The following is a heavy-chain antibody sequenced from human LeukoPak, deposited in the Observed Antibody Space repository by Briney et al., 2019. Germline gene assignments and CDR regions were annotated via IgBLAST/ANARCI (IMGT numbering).Heavy chain of an antibody. CDR2: INPSGGST. CDR1: GYTFTSNY. D-gene: IGHD2-15*01. J-gene: IGHJ4*02. Sequence: ATLKVSCKASGYTFTSNYIHWVRQAPGQGLEWVGIINPSGGSTSSAQKFQGRVTMTRDTSTSTVDMELSSLRSEDTAVYYCAREVERRLVVGDYWGQGTLVTVS. V-gene: IGHV1-46*01. CDR3: AREVERRLVVGDY.